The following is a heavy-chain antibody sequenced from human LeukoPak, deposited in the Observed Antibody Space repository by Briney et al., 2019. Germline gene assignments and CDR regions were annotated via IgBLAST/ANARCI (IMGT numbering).Heavy chain of an antibody. CDR3: ARVSPFGFNAFDV. V-gene: IGHV3-48*03. D-gene: IGHD3-3*01. CDR1: TFALNNYE. CDR2: INTAGSTI. Sequence: GGSLRLSCVASTFALNNYEMNWVRQAPGKGLEWISYINTAGSTIYYADSVKGRFTISRDNAEKSLFLQISSLRVEDTAVYYCARVSPFGFNAFDVWGQGTLVTVPS. J-gene: IGHJ3*01.